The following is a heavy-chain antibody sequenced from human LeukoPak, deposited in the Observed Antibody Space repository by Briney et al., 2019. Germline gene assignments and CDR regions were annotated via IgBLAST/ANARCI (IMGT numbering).Heavy chain of an antibody. J-gene: IGHJ4*02. V-gene: IGHV1-2*06. D-gene: IGHD2-2*01. CDR3: ARDFVGRTSCLFNY. CDR1: GYTFTGYH. Sequence: ASVKVSCKASGYTFTGYHMHWVRQAPGQGLEWMGRINPNSGDTNYAQKFQGRVTMTRDTSISTAYMELSRLRSDDTAVYYCARDFVGRTSCLFNYWGREPRVTVSS. CDR2: INPNSGDT.